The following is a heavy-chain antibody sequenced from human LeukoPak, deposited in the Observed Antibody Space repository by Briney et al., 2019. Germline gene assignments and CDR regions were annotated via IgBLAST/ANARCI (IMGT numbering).Heavy chain of an antibody. CDR3: ARDPEYSSAAFDI. V-gene: IGHV1-3*01. CDR1: GYTFTSYA. J-gene: IGHJ3*02. D-gene: IGHD2-21*01. CDR2: INAGNGNT. Sequence: ASVKVSCKASGYTFTSYAMHWVCQAPGQRLEWMGWINAGNGNTKYSQKFQGRVTITRDTSASTAYMELSSLRSEDTAVYYCARDPEYSSAAFDIWGQGTMVTVSS.